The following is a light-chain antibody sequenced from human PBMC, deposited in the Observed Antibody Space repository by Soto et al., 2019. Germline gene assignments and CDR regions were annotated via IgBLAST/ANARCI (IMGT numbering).Light chain of an antibody. V-gene: IGKV3-15*01. CDR1: QSISRS. CDR3: HQYNSWPPGT. CDR2: DAS. Sequence: EIVLTQSPAILSVSPGERATLSCRASQSISRSLAWYQQKPGQAPRLLISDASTRATGILARFSGSGSGTEFTLTISSLQSEDFALYYCHQYNSWPPGTFGQGTKVEIK. J-gene: IGKJ2*01.